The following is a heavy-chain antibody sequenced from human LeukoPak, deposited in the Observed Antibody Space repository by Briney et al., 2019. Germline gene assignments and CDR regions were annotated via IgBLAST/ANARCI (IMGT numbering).Heavy chain of an antibody. J-gene: IGHJ4*02. CDR3: ARASSYYDSSGPGD. Sequence: GESLRLSCADSGPTFSDYYMHWVRQPPGKGLVWVARIKTDGSSSNYADSVKGRFTISRDNSKNTLYLQMNSLRAEDTAVYYCARASSYYDSSGPGDWGQGTLVTVSS. V-gene: IGHV3-74*01. CDR2: IKTDGSSS. CDR1: GPTFSDYY. D-gene: IGHD3-22*01.